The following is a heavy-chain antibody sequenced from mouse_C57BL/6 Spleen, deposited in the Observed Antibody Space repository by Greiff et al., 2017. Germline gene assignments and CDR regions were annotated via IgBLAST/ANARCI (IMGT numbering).Heavy chain of an antibody. Sequence: VQLKESGAELVKPGASVKISCKASGYAFSSYWMNWVKQRPGKGLEWIGQIYPGDGDTNYNGKFKGKATLTADKSSSTANMQRSSLTSEDSAVYCCSRSEYYYGSSPWFAYWGQGTLVTVSA. V-gene: IGHV1-80*01. CDR1: GYAFSSYW. D-gene: IGHD1-1*01. CDR2: IYPGDGDT. CDR3: SRSEYYYGSSPWFAY. J-gene: IGHJ3*01.